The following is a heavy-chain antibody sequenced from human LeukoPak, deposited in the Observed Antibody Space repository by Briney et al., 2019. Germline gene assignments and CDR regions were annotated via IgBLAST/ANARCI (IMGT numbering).Heavy chain of an antibody. Sequence: GESLKISCKGSGYSFTSYWIGWVRQMPGKGLEWMGIIYPGDSDTRYSPSFQGQVTISAAKSISTAYLQWSSLKASDTAMYYCARPLWGATGTTSHDAFDIWGQGTMVTVSS. CDR3: ARPLWGATGTTSHDAFDI. V-gene: IGHV5-51*01. D-gene: IGHD1-1*01. J-gene: IGHJ3*02. CDR2: IYPGDSDT. CDR1: GYSFTSYW.